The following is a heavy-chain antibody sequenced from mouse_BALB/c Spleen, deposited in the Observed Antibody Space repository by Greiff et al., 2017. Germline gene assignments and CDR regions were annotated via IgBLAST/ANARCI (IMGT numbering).Heavy chain of an antibody. CDR3: ARGEITTVVARYWYFDV. V-gene: IGHV5-6-5*01. CDR1: GFTFSSYA. Sequence: VQLKESGGGLVKPGGSLKLSCAASGFTFSSYAMSWVRQTPEKRLEWVASISSGGSTYYPDSVKGRFTISRDNARNILYLQMSSLRSEDTAMYYCARGEITTVVARYWYFDVWGAGTTVTVSS. CDR2: ISSGGST. J-gene: IGHJ1*01. D-gene: IGHD1-1*01.